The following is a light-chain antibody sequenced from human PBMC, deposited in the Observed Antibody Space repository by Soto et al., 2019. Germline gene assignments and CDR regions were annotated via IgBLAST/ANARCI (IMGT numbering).Light chain of an antibody. CDR3: QQYYSYPQT. J-gene: IGKJ1*01. Sequence: DIQITQSPSTLSASVGDRVPITGRARQSISSWLAWYHQKPGKAPKLLIYKASSLESGVPSRFSGSGSGTEFTLTISCLQSEDFATYYCQQYYSYPQTFGQGTKVDI. CDR1: QSISSW. CDR2: KAS. V-gene: IGKV1-5*03.